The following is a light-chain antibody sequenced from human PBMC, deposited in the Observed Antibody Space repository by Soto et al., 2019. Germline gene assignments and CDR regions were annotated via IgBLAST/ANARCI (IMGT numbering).Light chain of an antibody. CDR3: QQYYSTPPYT. J-gene: IGKJ2*01. V-gene: IGKV4-1*01. Sequence: DIVMTQSPDSLAVSLGERATINCKSSQSVLHSSNNKNYLAWYQQKPGQPPKLLIYWASTRESGVPDRFSGSGSGTDFTFTISSLQAEDVAVYYCQQYYSTPPYTFGQGTKLEIK. CDR1: QSVLHSSNNKNY. CDR2: WAS.